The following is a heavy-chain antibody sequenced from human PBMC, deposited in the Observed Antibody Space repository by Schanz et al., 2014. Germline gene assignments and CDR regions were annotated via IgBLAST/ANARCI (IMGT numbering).Heavy chain of an antibody. CDR1: GFNFYTSA. CDR2: ISARGEVS. V-gene: IGHV3-23*04. Sequence: EVRLVESGGGLVQPGGSLRLSCVASGFNFYTSAMTWVRQAPGKGLEWVSVISARGEVSKYSDSVKGRFIVSRDNSRATLFLQMDSLRAADTAFYYCAKWEDIVPEPEPMRGWFDSWGQGILVTDSS. J-gene: IGHJ5*01. D-gene: IGHD2-8*01. CDR3: AKWEDIVPEPEPMRGWFDS.